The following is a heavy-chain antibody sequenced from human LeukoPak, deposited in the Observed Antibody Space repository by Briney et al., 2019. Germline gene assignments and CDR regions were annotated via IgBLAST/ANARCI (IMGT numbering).Heavy chain of an antibody. CDR3: ARVGSHSSWYYYNIHHPSDY. V-gene: IGHV1-8*01. CDR2: MNPNSGNT. J-gene: IGHJ4*02. Sequence: ASVKVSCKASGYTFTSYDINWVRQATGQGLEWMGWMNPNSGNTGYAQKFQGRVTMTRNTSISTAYMELSSLRSEDTAVYYCARVGSHSSWYYYNIHHPSDYWGQGTLVTVSS. CDR1: GYTFTSYD. D-gene: IGHD6-13*01.